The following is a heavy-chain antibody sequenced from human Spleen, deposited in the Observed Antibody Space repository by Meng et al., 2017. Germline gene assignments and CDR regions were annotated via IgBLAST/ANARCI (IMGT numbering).Heavy chain of an antibody. CDR2: ISHGGDNK. V-gene: IGHV3-30*07. CDR3: ARDLDYYDSSGYLPGY. D-gene: IGHD3-22*01. J-gene: IGHJ4*02. Sequence: GESLKISCAASTFAFSDYSMHWVRQAPGKGLEWVAVISHGGDNKFYADSVKGRFTISRDNAKNSLYLQMNSLRAEDTALYYCARDLDYYDSSGYLPGYWGQGTLVTVSS. CDR1: TFAFSDYS.